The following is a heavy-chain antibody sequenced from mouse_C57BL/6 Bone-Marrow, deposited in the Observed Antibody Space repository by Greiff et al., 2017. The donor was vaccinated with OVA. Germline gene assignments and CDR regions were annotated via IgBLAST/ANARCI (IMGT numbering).Heavy chain of an antibody. V-gene: IGHV1-69*01. CDR3: AREGCSIPSFDY. Sequence: QVQLQQPGAELVMPGASVKLSCKASGYTFTSYWMHWVKQRPGQGLEWIGEIDPSDSYTNYNQKFKGKSTLTVDKSSSTAYMLLSSLTSEDSAVYYCAREGCSIPSFDYWGQGTTLTVSS. CDR1: GYTFTSYW. CDR2: IDPSDSYT. J-gene: IGHJ2*01. D-gene: IGHD1-1*01.